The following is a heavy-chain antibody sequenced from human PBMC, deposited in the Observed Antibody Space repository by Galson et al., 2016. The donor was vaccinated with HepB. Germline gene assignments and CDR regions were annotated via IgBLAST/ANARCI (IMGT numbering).Heavy chain of an antibody. Sequence: SLRLSCAASGLTLSDYGMNWVRQAPGKGLEWLSFINSGSSYISYGDSVKGRFTVSRDDAKNSLSLQLNTLTAEDTAGYYCAGEPYSGRPLEYWGQGTLVTVSS. D-gene: IGHD1-26*01. CDR3: AGEPYSGRPLEY. V-gene: IGHV3-21*01. J-gene: IGHJ4*02. CDR1: GLTLSDYG. CDR2: INSGSSYI.